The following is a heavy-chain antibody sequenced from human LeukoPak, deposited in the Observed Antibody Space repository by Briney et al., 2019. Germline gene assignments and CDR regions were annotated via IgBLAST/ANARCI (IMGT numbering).Heavy chain of an antibody. CDR1: GGTFSSYA. CDR3: ASDSSGYYYAY. D-gene: IGHD3-22*01. V-gene: IGHV1-69*05. J-gene: IGHJ4*02. CDR2: IIPIFGTA. Sequence: SVRVSCKASGGTFSSYANSWVRQAPGQGLEWMGGIIPIFGTANYAQKFQGRVTITTDESTSTAYMELSSLRSEDTAVYYCASDSSGYYYAYWGQGTLVTVSS.